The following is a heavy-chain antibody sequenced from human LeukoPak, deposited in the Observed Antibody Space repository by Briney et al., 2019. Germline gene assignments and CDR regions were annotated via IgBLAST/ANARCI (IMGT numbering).Heavy chain of an antibody. Sequence: SETLSLTCAVSGGSISSGGYYWSWIRQHPGKGLEWIGYIYYSGTTYYNPSLKGRVTMSVDTSKNQFSLKLNSVTAADTAVYYCARDYCSSTSCPFYYYYGMDVWGQGTTVTVSS. CDR1: GGSISSGGYY. D-gene: IGHD2-2*01. CDR3: ARDYCSSTSCPFYYYYGMDV. J-gene: IGHJ6*02. V-gene: IGHV4-31*11. CDR2: IYYSGTT.